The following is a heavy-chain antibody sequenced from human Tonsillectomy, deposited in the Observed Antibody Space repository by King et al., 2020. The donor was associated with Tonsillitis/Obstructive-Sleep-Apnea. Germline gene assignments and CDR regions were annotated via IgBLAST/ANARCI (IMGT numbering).Heavy chain of an antibody. V-gene: IGHV4-59*01. CDR1: GGSISSYY. CDR3: ASALSLSGSYRFDY. Sequence: VQLQESGPGLVKPSETLSLTCTVSGGSISSYYWSWIRLPPGKGLEWIGYIYYSGSTNYNPSLKSRVTISVDTSKNQFSLKLSSVTAADTAVYYCASALSLSGSYRFDYWGQGTLVTVSS. D-gene: IGHD1-26*01. CDR2: IYYSGST. J-gene: IGHJ4*02.